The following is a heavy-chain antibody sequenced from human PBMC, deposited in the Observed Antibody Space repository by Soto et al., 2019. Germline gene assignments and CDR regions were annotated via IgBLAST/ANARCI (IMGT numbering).Heavy chain of an antibody. CDR1: GGSSSSYY. CDR3: ARYKSHPSYGMDV. J-gene: IGHJ6*02. V-gene: IGHV4-59*01. D-gene: IGHD1-20*01. Sequence: SETLSLTCTVSGGSSSSYYWSWIRQPPGKGLEWIGYIYYSGITNYNPSLKSRVTISVDTSENQFSLKLGSVTAADTAVYYCARYKSHPSYGMDVWGQGTTVTVSS. CDR2: IYYSGIT.